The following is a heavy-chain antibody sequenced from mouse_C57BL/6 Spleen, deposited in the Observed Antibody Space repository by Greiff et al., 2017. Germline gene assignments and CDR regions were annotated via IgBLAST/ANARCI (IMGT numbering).Heavy chain of an antibody. D-gene: IGHD1-1*01. CDR3: AREETTVVAFDY. V-gene: IGHV1-55*01. CDR2: IYPGSGST. Sequence: QVQLQQSGAELVKPGASVKMSCKASGYTFTSYWITWVKQRPGQGLEWIGDIYPGSGSTNYNEKFKSKATLTVDTSSSTAYMQLSSLTSEDSAVYYCAREETTVVAFDYWGQGTTLTVSS. CDR1: GYTFTSYW. J-gene: IGHJ2*01.